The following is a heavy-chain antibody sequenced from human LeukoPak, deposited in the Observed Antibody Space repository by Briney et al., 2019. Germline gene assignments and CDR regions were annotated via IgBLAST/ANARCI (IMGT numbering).Heavy chain of an antibody. Sequence: GGSLRLSCAASGFTFSNAWMSWVRQAPGKGLEWVSAISGSGGSTYYADSVKGRFTISRDNSKNTLYLQMNSLRAEDTAVYYCAKVESWYCSSTSCPFYDYRGQGTLVTVSS. D-gene: IGHD2-2*01. V-gene: IGHV3-23*01. CDR3: AKVESWYCSSTSCPFYDY. CDR1: GFTFSNAW. J-gene: IGHJ4*02. CDR2: ISGSGGST.